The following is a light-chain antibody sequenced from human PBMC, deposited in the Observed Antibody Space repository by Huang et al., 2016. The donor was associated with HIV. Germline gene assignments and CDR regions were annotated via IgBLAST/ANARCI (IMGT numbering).Light chain of an antibody. CDR1: QNIETY. V-gene: IGKV1-39*01. J-gene: IGKJ4*01. Sequence: DIQMTQSPSSLSASVGDRVTITCRASQNIETYLNLYQQKPGKSPKPLIFAASILQSGVPSRFSGSGSGTDFTLTISSLQPEDFATFYCQQSYSTPLTFGGGTKVEI. CDR3: QQSYSTPLT. CDR2: AAS.